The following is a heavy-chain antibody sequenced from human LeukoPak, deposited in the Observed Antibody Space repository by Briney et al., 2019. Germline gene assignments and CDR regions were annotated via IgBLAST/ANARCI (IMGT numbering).Heavy chain of an antibody. D-gene: IGHD1-26*01. CDR3: VREREGRNPEH. J-gene: IGHJ1*01. Sequence: GGSLRLSCAASGFTVSNNRLSWVRQAPGMGLEWVSTIYSDGNTYYPDSVKGRFTISRDGSKNTLYLQLNSLRTEDTAIYYCVREREGRNPEHGGQETLVTVSS. CDR2: IYSDGNT. CDR1: GFTVSNNR. V-gene: IGHV3-53*01.